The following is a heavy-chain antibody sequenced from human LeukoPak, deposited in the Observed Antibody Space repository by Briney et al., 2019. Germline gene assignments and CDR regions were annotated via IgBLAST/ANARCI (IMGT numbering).Heavy chain of an antibody. CDR3: ARDRYFQH. J-gene: IGHJ1*01. Sequence: GRSLRLSCAASGFTFSSYAMHWVRQAPGKGLEWVAVISYDGSNKYYADSVKGRFTISRDNSKNTLYLQMNSLRAEDTAVYYCARDRYFQHWGQGTLVTVSS. CDR2: ISYDGSNK. V-gene: IGHV3-30-3*01. CDR1: GFTFSSYA.